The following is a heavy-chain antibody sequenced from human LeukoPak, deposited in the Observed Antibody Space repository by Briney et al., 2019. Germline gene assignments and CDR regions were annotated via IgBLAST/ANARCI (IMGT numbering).Heavy chain of an antibody. J-gene: IGHJ4*02. CDR1: GGSISNYH. D-gene: IGHD3-3*01. CDR3: ARVPLRFLEPFDY. CDR2: ISHRGRT. V-gene: IGHV4-34*01. Sequence: SETLSLTCTVSGGSISNYHWSWIRQPAGKGLEWIGEISHRGRTHYTPSLQSRVTMSVDTSKNQFALNLNSVTAADTAVYYCARVPLRFLEPFDYWGQGILVTVSS.